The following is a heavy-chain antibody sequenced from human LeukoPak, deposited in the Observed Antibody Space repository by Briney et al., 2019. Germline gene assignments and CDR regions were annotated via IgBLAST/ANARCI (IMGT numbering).Heavy chain of an antibody. CDR2: IYYSGST. CDR3: ARGTRSYIDP. CDR1: GGSISSYY. V-gene: IGHV4-59*01. Sequence: SETLSLTCTVSGGSISSYYWSWIRQPPGKGLEWIGYIYYSGSTNYNPSLKSRVTISVDTSKNQFSLKLSSVTAADTAVYHCARGTRSYIDPWGQGTLVTVSS. D-gene: IGHD2-2*02. J-gene: IGHJ5*02.